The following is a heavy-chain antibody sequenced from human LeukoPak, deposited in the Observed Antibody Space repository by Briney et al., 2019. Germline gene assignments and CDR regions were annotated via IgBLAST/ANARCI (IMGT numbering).Heavy chain of an antibody. CDR2: IKQDGSEK. V-gene: IGHV3-7*01. D-gene: IGHD3-9*01. CDR1: GFTFSRYW. J-gene: IGHJ4*02. CDR3: ARGLNDISNY. Sequence: GGSLRLSCAASGFTFSRYWMSWVRQAPGKGLEWVAKIKQDGSEKYYVDSVKGRFIISRDNAKNSLYLQMNSLRAEDTAVYYCARGLNDISNYWGQGTLVTISS.